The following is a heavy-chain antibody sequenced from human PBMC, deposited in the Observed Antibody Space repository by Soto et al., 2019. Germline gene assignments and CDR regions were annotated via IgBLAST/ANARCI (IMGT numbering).Heavy chain of an antibody. J-gene: IGHJ5*02. D-gene: IGHD6-19*01. CDR1: GFTFSDYY. Sequence: GGSLRLSCAASGFTFSDYYMSWIRQAPGKGLEWVSYISSSGSTIYYADSVKGRFTISRDNAKNSLYLQMNSLRAEDTAVYYCARDFRDSSGFNWFDPWGQGTLVTVSS. CDR2: ISSSGSTI. V-gene: IGHV3-11*01. CDR3: ARDFRDSSGFNWFDP.